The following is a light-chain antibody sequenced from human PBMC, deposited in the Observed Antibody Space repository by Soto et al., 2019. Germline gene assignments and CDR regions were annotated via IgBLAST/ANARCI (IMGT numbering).Light chain of an antibody. CDR1: SSDVGGYNY. CDR2: DVS. J-gene: IGLJ1*01. V-gene: IGLV2-14*01. CDR3: SSYTTGSTYV. Sequence: QSALTQPASVSGSPGQSITISCTGTSSDVGGYNYVSWYQQHPGKAPKLMIYDVSHRPSGVSNRFSGSKSGNTASLTISGLQAEDEADYYCSSYTTGSTYVFGTGTQLTVL.